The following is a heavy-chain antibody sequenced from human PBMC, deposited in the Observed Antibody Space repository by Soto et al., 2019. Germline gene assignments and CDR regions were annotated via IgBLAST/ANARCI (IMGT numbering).Heavy chain of an antibody. CDR1: GLSFSYYY. J-gene: IGHJ5*02. CDR2: INHSGST. V-gene: IGHV4-34*01. D-gene: IGHD3-3*01. Sequence: SETLSLTCAVYGLSFSYYYWSWIRQPPGKGLEWLGEINHSGSTYYNPSLKSRVTISVDTSKNQFSLKLSSVTAADTAVYYCAREGSGNYDFWSGSPSHNWFDPWGQGTLVTVSS. CDR3: AREGSGNYDFWSGSPSHNWFDP.